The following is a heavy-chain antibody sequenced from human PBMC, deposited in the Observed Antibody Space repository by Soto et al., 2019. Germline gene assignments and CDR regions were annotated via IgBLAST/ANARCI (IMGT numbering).Heavy chain of an antibody. V-gene: IGHV3-23*01. CDR3: AKDLRSPPLRFLEWLPFDY. CDR2: ISGSGGST. D-gene: IGHD3-3*01. CDR1: GFTFSSYA. J-gene: IGHJ4*02. Sequence: EVQLLESGGGLVQPGGSLRLSCAASGFTFSSYAMSWVRQAPGKGLEWVSAISGSGGSTYYADSVKGRFTISRDNSKNTLYLQMNSLRAEDTAVYYCAKDLRSPPLRFLEWLPFDYWGQGTLVTVSS.